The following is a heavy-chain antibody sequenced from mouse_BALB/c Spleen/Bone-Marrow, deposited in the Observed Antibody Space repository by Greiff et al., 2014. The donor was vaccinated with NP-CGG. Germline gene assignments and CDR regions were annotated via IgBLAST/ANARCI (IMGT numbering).Heavy chain of an antibody. CDR3: ARGGNYGWFAY. CDR2: IDPANGDI. V-gene: IGHV14-3*02. CDR1: GFNIKDTY. D-gene: IGHD2-1*01. Sequence: EVQLQQSGAELVKPGASVKLSCTASGFNIKDTYMHWAKQRPEQGLEWIGRIDPANGDIIYDPKFQGKATITADTSSNTAYLQLSSLTSEDTAVYYCARGGNYGWFAYWGQGTLVTVSA. J-gene: IGHJ3*01.